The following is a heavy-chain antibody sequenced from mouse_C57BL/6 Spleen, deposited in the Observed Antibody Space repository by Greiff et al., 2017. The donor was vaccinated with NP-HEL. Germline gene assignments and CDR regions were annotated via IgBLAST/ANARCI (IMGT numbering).Heavy chain of an antibody. CDR3: ARRRGAYYLFAY. J-gene: IGHJ3*01. CDR1: GYTFTDYY. V-gene: IGHV1-19*01. CDR2: INPYNGGT. Sequence: VQLQQSGPVLVKPGASVKMSCKASGYTFTDYYMNWVKQSHGKSLEWIGVINPYNGGTSYNQKFKGKATLTVDKSSSTAYMELNSLTSEDSAVYYCARRRGAYYLFAYWGQGTLVTVSA. D-gene: IGHD2-10*01.